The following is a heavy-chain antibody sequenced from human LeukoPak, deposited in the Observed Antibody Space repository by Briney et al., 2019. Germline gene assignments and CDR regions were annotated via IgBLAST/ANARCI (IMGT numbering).Heavy chain of an antibody. CDR3: ARGRYYDSSGNNFDY. D-gene: IGHD3-22*01. Sequence: PGGSLRLSCAASGFTFSSYSLNWVRQAPGKGLEWVSSISSSSSYIYYADSVKGRFTISRDNAKNSLYLQMNSLRAEDTAVYYCARGRYYDSSGNNFDYWGQGTLVTVSS. CDR1: GFTFSSYS. V-gene: IGHV3-21*01. CDR2: ISSSSSYI. J-gene: IGHJ4*02.